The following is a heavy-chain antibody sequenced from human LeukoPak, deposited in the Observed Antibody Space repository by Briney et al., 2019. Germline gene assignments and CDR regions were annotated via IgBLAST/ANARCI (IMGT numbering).Heavy chain of an antibody. Sequence: PGESLKISCKGSGYSFTSYWIGWVRQLPGKGLEWMGIIYPGDSDTRYSPSFQGQVTISADKSISTAYLQWSSLKASDTAMYYCARTPSSTSSTSAPFDYGGQGTLVTVSS. V-gene: IGHV5-51*01. D-gene: IGHD2-2*01. J-gene: IGHJ4*02. CDR3: ARTPSSTSSTSAPFDY. CDR1: GYSFTSYW. CDR2: IYPGDSDT.